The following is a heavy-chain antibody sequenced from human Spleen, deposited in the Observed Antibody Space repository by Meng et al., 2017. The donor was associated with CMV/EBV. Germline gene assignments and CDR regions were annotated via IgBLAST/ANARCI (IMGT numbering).Heavy chain of an antibody. D-gene: IGHD4-17*01. V-gene: IGHV4-39*07. J-gene: IGHJ5*02. Sequence: LTCTVSGGSMGRGTYHWAWIRQPPGKGLEWIGSIYYNGNTFYNPSLKSRVTISGDTSKNQFSLKVNSLTAADTAVYYCALTTVNWFDPWGYGTLVTVSS. CDR2: IYYNGNT. CDR1: GGSMGRGTYH. CDR3: ALTTVNWFDP.